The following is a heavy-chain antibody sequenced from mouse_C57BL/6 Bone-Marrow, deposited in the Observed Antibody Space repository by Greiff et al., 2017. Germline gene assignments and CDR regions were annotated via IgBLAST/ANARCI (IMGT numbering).Heavy chain of an antibody. D-gene: IGHD2-4*01. CDR1: GFTFSSYG. V-gene: IGHV5-6*01. CDR3: ARQGVYDYDGWYFDV. CDR2: ISSGGSYT. Sequence: EVQGVESGGDLVKPGGSLKLSCAASGFTFSSYGMSWVRQTPDKRLEWVATISSGGSYTYYPDSVKGRFTISRDNAKNTLYLQMSSLKSEDTAMYYCARQGVYDYDGWYFDVWGTGTTVTVSS. J-gene: IGHJ1*03.